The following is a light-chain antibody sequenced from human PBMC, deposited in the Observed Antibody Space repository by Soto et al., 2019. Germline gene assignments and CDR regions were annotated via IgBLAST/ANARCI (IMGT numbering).Light chain of an antibody. CDR1: QGVNTW. CDR2: AAS. CDR3: QQADSLPYT. J-gene: IGKJ2*01. Sequence: DIQMTQSPSSVSASVGDRVTITCRASQGVNTWLAWYQQKPGKAPKLLIYAASTLQRGVPPRFSGSGSGTDFTRTINGLQLEDFATYFCQQADSLPYTFGQGTKLEIK. V-gene: IGKV1-12*01.